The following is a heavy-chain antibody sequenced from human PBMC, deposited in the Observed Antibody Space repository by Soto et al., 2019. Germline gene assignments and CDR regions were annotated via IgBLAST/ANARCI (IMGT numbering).Heavy chain of an antibody. CDR3: AKDAGYDSSGYRGSAEYFKH. CDR1: GFTFSSSA. V-gene: IGHV3-23*01. CDR2: ISGRGGRT. Sequence: GGSLRLSCAASGFTFSSSAMRWVRQAPGKGLEWVSGISGRGGRTYYADSVKCRYTITRDNSKNTQHLQKNSLRAEDTAVYYCAKDAGYDSSGYRGSAEYFKHWGQGTQVTVSS. J-gene: IGHJ1*01. D-gene: IGHD3-22*01.